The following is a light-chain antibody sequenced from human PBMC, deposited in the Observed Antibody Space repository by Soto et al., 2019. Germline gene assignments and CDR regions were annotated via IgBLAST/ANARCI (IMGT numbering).Light chain of an antibody. J-gene: IGKJ1*01. V-gene: IGKV2-28*01. CDR3: MQAVQTRT. Sequence: DIVMTQSPLSLPVTPGEPASISCRSSQSLLHSNAYNYLDWYLQKPGQSPQLLIYLGSHRASGVPDRFSGSGSGTDFTLRISRVEAEDVGVYYCMQAVQTRTFGQGTMVDI. CDR1: QSLLHSNAYNY. CDR2: LGS.